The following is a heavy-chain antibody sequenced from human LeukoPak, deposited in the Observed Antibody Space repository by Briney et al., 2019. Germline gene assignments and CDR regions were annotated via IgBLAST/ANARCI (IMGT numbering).Heavy chain of an antibody. CDR1: GGSFSGYY. J-gene: IGHJ4*02. Sequence: SETLSLTCAVYGGSFSGYYWSWIRQPPGKGLEWIGEINHSGSTNYNPSLKSRVTISVDTSKNQFSLKLSSVTAADTAVYYCARHPVYSPFGYWGQGTLVAVSS. V-gene: IGHV4-34*01. D-gene: IGHD5-18*01. CDR3: ARHPVYSPFGY. CDR2: INHSGST.